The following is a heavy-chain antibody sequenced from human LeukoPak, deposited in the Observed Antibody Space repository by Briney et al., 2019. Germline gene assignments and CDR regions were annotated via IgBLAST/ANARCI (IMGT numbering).Heavy chain of an antibody. V-gene: IGHV3-15*01. CDR1: GFTFSNAW. J-gene: IGHJ6*03. Sequence: PGGSLRLSCVASGFTFSNAWMSWVRQAPGKGLEWVGRIKSKTDGGTTDYATPVKGRFTISRDDSKNTLYLQMNSLKTEDTAVYYCTTDILSGYCSSTSCYTGGYYMDVWGKGTTVTVSS. CDR2: IKSKTDGGTT. D-gene: IGHD2-2*02. CDR3: TTDILSGYCSSTSCYTGGYYMDV.